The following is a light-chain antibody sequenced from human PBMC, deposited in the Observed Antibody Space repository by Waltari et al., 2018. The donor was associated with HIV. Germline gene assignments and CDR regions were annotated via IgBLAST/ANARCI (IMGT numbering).Light chain of an antibody. Sequence: DIVMTHSPDSLDVSLGERATLNCKSSQSVFYNGYKYLAWYQQRPRQPPKLLIYWASTRESGVPDRFSGTGSGTNFTLTINNLQPEDVAVYYCQQYYATLLTFGGGTKVEIK. CDR2: WAS. CDR3: QQYYATLLT. V-gene: IGKV4-1*01. CDR1: QSVFYNGYKY. J-gene: IGKJ4*01.